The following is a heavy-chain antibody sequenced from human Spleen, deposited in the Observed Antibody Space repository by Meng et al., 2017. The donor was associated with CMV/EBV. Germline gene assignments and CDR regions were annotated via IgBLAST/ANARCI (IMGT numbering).Heavy chain of an antibody. Sequence: QVRLNHGGPVLLKPSETPSLSCAVYGGSFSGYYWSWIRQPPGKGLEWIGEINHSGSPNYNPSLKSRVTISVDTSKNQFSLKLSSVTAADTAVYYCARSRIVGVYIPYGYWGQGTLVTVSS. CDR3: ARSRIVGVYIPYGY. J-gene: IGHJ4*02. CDR2: INHSGSP. V-gene: IGHV4-34*01. D-gene: IGHD1-26*01. CDR1: GGSFSGYY.